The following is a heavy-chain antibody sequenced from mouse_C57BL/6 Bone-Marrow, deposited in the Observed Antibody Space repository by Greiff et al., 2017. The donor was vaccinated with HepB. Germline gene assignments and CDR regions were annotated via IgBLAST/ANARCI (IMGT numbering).Heavy chain of an antibody. D-gene: IGHD1-1*01. J-gene: IGHJ1*03. CDR2: IYPGSGNT. CDR3: ARGVITTVVAYWYFDV. Sequence: QVQLQQSGAELVRPGASVKLSCKASGYTFTDYYINWVKQRPGQGLEWIARIYPGSGNTYYNEKFKGKATLTAEKSSSTAYMQLSSLTSEDSAVYFCARGVITTVVAYWYFDVWGTGTTVTVSS. CDR1: GYTFTDYY. V-gene: IGHV1-76*01.